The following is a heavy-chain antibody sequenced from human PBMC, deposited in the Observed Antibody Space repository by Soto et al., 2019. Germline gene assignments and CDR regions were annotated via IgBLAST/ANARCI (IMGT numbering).Heavy chain of an antibody. Sequence: GSLRLSCAASGFTFSSYAMSWVRQAPGKGLEWVSAISGSGGSTYYADSVKGRFTISRDNSKNTLYLQMNSLRAEDTAVYYCAKDNLWTYYDFWSGSYYFDYWGQGTLVTVSS. CDR2: ISGSGGST. CDR3: AKDNLWTYYDFWSGSYYFDY. J-gene: IGHJ4*02. CDR1: GFTFSSYA. D-gene: IGHD3-3*01. V-gene: IGHV3-23*01.